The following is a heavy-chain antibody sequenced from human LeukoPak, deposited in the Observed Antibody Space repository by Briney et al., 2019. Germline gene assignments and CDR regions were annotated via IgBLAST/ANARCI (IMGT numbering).Heavy chain of an antibody. CDR1: GGIFKSYA. CDR2: IIPIFGTA. V-gene: IGHV1-69*13. J-gene: IGHJ3*01. Sequence: SVKVSCKTSGGIFKSYALSWVRQAPGQGLEWMGGIIPIFGTANYAESFKGRVAFTADESTSTVYMELSSLRSEDTAVYYCARGKVVPGALWNHAFDVWGQGAMVTVSS. D-gene: IGHD2-2*01. CDR3: ARGKVVPGALWNHAFDV.